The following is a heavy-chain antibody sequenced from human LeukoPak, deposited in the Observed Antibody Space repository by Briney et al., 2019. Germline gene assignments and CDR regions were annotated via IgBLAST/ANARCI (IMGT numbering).Heavy chain of an antibody. Sequence: GGSLRLSCAASGFTFSSYGMHWVRQAPGKGLEWVAVIWFDGSNKYYADSVKGRFTISRDNSKNTLYLQMNSLRAEDTAVYYCARDGYNSRLFDYWGQGTLVTVSS. V-gene: IGHV3-33*01. CDR2: IWFDGSNK. CDR3: ARDGYNSRLFDY. CDR1: GFTFSSYG. D-gene: IGHD5-24*01. J-gene: IGHJ4*02.